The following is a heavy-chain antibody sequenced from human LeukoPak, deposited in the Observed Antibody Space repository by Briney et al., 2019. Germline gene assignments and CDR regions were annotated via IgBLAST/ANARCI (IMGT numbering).Heavy chain of an antibody. CDR2: IKSKTEGGTT. CDR1: GFSFSNAW. Sequence: GGSLSLSCVASGFSFSNAWMRWVRQAPGRGLEWVGCIKSKTEGGTTDYAAPVKGRFTISRDDSKNTLYLQMNSLKTEDTAVYYCTTDLIGELLEPFDYWGQGTLVTVSS. D-gene: IGHD3-10*01. CDR3: TTDLIGELLEPFDY. V-gene: IGHV3-15*01. J-gene: IGHJ4*02.